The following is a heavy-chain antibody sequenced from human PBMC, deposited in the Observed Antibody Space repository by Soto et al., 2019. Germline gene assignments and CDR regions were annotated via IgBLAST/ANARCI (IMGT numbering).Heavy chain of an antibody. V-gene: IGHV3-7*01. D-gene: IGHD2-15*01. J-gene: IGHJ4*02. CDR1: GFTFSSYW. Sequence: PXGSLRLSCAASGFTFSSYWVTAVGQAPGQGLEWVANIKQDGSEKYYVDSVKGRFTISRDNGKNSLYLQMNSLRAEDTAVYYCARDAADMRTVSLLNSPDYWGQRTLVTVSS. CDR3: ARDAADMRTVSLLNSPDY. CDR2: IKQDGSEK.